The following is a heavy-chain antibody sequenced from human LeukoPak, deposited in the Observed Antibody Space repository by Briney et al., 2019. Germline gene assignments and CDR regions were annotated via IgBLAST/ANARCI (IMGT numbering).Heavy chain of an antibody. CDR3: ARLSGSYYAGWFDP. Sequence: ASVKVSCKASGYTLTSYGISWVRQAPGQGLEWMGWISAYNGNTNYAQKLQGRVTMTTDTSTSTVYMELSSLRSEDTAVYYCARLSGSYYAGWFDPWGQGTLVTVSS. J-gene: IGHJ5*02. CDR2: ISAYNGNT. D-gene: IGHD1-26*01. CDR1: GYTLTSYG. V-gene: IGHV1-18*04.